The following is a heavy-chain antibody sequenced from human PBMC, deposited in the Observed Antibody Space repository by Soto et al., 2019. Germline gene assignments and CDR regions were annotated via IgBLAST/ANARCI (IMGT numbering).Heavy chain of an antibody. Sequence: ASVKVSCKASGYTFTSYAMHWVRQAPGQRLEWMGWINAGNGNTKYSQKLQGRVTMTTDTSTSTAYMELRSLRSDDTAVYYCARDYYDSSGYPNFDYWGQGTLVTVS. J-gene: IGHJ4*02. CDR1: GYTFTSYA. V-gene: IGHV1-3*01. CDR3: ARDYYDSSGYPNFDY. CDR2: INAGNGNT. D-gene: IGHD3-22*01.